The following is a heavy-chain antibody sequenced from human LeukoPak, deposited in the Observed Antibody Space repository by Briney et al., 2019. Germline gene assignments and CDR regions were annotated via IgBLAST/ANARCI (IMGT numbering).Heavy chain of an antibody. CDR3: ARRSSSWYDVWFDP. J-gene: IGHJ5*02. V-gene: IGHV1-8*03. Sequence: ASVKVSCKPSGYTFISYGISWVRQAPGQGLEWMGWMNPNSGNTGYAQKFQGRVTITGNTSISTAYMELSSLRSEDTAVYYCARRSSSWYDVWFDPWGQGTLVTVSS. CDR1: GYTFISYG. CDR2: MNPNSGNT. D-gene: IGHD6-13*01.